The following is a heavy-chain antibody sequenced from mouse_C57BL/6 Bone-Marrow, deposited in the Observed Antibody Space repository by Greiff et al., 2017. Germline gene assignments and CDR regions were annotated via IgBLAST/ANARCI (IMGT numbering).Heavy chain of an antibody. CDR3: AILNYYGSRPHAMDY. CDR1: GYTFTRYW. CDR2: IHPSDSDT. Sequence: QVQLQQPGAELVKPGASVKVSCKASGYTFTRYWMHWVKQRPGQGLEWIGRIHPSDSDTNYNQKFNGKATLTIDKSSSTAYMKLSSLTSEDSAVYYCAILNYYGSRPHAMDYWGQGTSVTVSS. D-gene: IGHD1-1*01. V-gene: IGHV1-74*01. J-gene: IGHJ4*01.